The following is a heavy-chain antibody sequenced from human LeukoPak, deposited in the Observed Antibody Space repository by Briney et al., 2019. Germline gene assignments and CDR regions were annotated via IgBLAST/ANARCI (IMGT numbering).Heavy chain of an antibody. CDR3: AATIAADTVYYGMDV. CDR2: TVVGSSNT. CDR1: GFTFTSSA. D-gene: IGHD6-13*01. Sequence: ASVKVSCKASGFTFTSSAMQWVRQARGQRLEWIGWTVVGSSNTNYAQKFQERVTITWDMSTSTAYMELSSLRSEDTAVYYCAATIAADTVYYGMDVWGQGTTVTVSS. J-gene: IGHJ6*02. V-gene: IGHV1-58*02.